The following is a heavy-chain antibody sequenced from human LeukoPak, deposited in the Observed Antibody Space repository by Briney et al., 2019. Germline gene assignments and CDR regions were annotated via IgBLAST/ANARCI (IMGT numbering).Heavy chain of an antibody. J-gene: IGHJ4*02. CDR3: ARDLRYYYDSSGYLDY. Sequence: ASVKVSCKASGYTFTSYYMHWVRQAPGQGLEWMGIINPSGGSTSYAQKLQGRVTMTRDTSTSTVYMELSSLRSEDTAVYYCARDLRYYYDSSGYLDYWGQGTLVTVSS. D-gene: IGHD3-22*01. CDR2: INPSGGST. V-gene: IGHV1-46*01. CDR1: GYTFTSYY.